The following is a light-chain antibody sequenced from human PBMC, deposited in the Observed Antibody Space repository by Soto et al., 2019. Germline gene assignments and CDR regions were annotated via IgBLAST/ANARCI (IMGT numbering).Light chain of an antibody. Sequence: DIQMTQSPSSLSASVGDRVTITCRASQSISSYLDWYQQKPGKAPKLLIYAASTLQSAVPSRFSGNGSGTDFALTITTLQPEDFATYYCQQSYSTPLTFGGGTKVEIK. V-gene: IGKV1-39*01. J-gene: IGKJ4*01. CDR3: QQSYSTPLT. CDR2: AAS. CDR1: QSISSY.